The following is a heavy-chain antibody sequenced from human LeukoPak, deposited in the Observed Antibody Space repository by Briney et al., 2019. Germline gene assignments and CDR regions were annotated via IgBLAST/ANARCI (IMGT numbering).Heavy chain of an antibody. V-gene: IGHV3-30*02. D-gene: IGHD3-22*01. CDR2: IRYDGSNK. CDR1: GFTFSNYG. J-gene: IGHJ3*01. Sequence: PGGSLRLSCAASGFTFSNYGMHWVRQAPGKGLEWVAFIRYDGSNKYYADSVKSRFTVSRDNFKSTLYLQLNSLKTEDTAVYYCAKGGVYYEDAFDLWGQGTMVTVSS. CDR3: AKGGVYYEDAFDL.